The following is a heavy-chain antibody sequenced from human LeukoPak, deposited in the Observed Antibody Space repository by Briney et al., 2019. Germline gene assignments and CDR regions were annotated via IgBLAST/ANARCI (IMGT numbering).Heavy chain of an antibody. D-gene: IGHD3-16*01. J-gene: IGHJ6*02. Sequence: SETLSLTCTVSGGSISSYYWSWIRQPPGKGLEWIGYIYYSGSTNYNPSLKSRVTISVDTSKNQFSLKLSSVTAADTAVYYCASSPWHYYGMDVWGQGTTVTVSS. CDR1: GGSISSYY. CDR2: IYYSGST. CDR3: ASSPWHYYGMDV. V-gene: IGHV4-59*12.